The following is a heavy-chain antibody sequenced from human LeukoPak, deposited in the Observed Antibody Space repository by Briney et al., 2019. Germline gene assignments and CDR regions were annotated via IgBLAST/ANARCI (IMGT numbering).Heavy chain of an antibody. CDR2: ISAFTGNT. J-gene: IGHJ4*02. Sequence: GASVKVSCKTSGYTFTTYGISWVRQAPGQGLEYMGWISAFTGNTNYAQKFQGRVAMTMDTSTSTVEMELRSLKYDDTAVYFCARLSYDGEGYWGQGTLVNGSS. D-gene: IGHD3-10*01. CDR1: GYTFTTYG. V-gene: IGHV1-18*01. CDR3: ARLSYDGEGY.